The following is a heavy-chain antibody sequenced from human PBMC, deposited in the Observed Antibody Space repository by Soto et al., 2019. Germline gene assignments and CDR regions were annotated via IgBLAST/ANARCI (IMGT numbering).Heavy chain of an antibody. D-gene: IGHD5-12*01. J-gene: IGHJ6*02. CDR2: INAGNGNT. V-gene: IGHV1-3*05. Sequence: QVQLVQSGAEEKKPGASLKDSCKASGYTFTNYATHWLRQAPGQRVEWRGWINAGNGNTKYSQKFQGRVTITRDTSASTAYMELISLRSEDTAVYYCATSYSAYDYHYYYGMNVWGQGTTVTVSS. CDR1: GYTFTNYA. CDR3: ATSYSAYDYHYYYGMNV.